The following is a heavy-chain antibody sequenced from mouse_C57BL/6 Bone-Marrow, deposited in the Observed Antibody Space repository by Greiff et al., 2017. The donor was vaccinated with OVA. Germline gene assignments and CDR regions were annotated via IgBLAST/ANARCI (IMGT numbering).Heavy chain of an antibody. D-gene: IGHD1-1*01. V-gene: IGHV7-3*01. CDR2: IRNKANGYTT. Sequence: EVMLVESGGGLVQPGGSLSLSCAASGFTFTDYYMSWVRQPPGKALEWLGFIRNKANGYTTEYSASVKGRFTISRANSQSILYLQMNSLRAEDSATYYCASDYYGSSYPFAYWGQGTLVTVSA. J-gene: IGHJ3*01. CDR3: ASDYYGSSYPFAY. CDR1: GFTFTDYY.